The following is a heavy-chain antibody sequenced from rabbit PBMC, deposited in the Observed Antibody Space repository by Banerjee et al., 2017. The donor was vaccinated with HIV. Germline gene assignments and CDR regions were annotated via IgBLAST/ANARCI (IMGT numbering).Heavy chain of an antibody. CDR2: IYNGDGST. CDR3: ARDPHTTTTNNL. CDR1: GFSFGSSYW. D-gene: IGHD1-1*01. Sequence: QEQLEESGGGLVQPEGSLTLTCTASGFSFGSSYWICWVRQAPGKGPEWIACIYNGDGSTWYASWAKGRFTISKTSSTTVTLQMTSLTAADTATYFCARDPHTTTTNNLWGPGTLVTVS. V-gene: IGHV1S45*01. J-gene: IGHJ4*01.